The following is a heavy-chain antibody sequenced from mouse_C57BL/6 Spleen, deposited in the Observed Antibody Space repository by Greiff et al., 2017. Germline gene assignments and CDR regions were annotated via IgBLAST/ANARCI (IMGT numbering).Heavy chain of an antibody. CDR2: ISYSGST. CDR3: ARGDYYGPFDY. J-gene: IGHJ2*01. D-gene: IGHD1-2*01. Sequence: EVQLVESGPGMVKPSQSLSLTCTVTGYSITSGYDWHWIRHFPGNKLEWMGYISYSGSTNYNPSLKSRISITHDTSKNHFFLKLNSVTTEDTATYYCARGDYYGPFDYWGQGTTLTVSS. V-gene: IGHV3-1*01. CDR1: GYSITSGYD.